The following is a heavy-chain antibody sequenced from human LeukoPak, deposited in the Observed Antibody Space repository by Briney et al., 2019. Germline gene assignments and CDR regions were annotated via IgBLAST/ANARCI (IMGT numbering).Heavy chain of an antibody. J-gene: IGHJ4*02. CDR1: GGSISSYY. Sequence: SETLSLTCTVSGGSISSYYWSWIRQPPGKGLEWIGEINHSGSTNYNPSLKSRVTISVDTSKNQLSLKLSSVTAADTAVYYCARGVNSGYFDYCGQGTLVTVSS. CDR3: ARGVNSGYFDY. CDR2: INHSGST. V-gene: IGHV4-34*01. D-gene: IGHD1-26*01.